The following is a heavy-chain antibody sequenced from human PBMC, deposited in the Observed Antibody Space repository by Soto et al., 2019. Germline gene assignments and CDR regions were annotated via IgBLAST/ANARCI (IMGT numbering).Heavy chain of an antibody. D-gene: IGHD3-22*01. CDR1: GGSVSSYY. CDR3: ARSYYDSSDHYYFDY. Sequence: PSETLSLTCTVSGGSVSSYYWNWIRQPPGKGLEWIGYIRYSGNTNYNPSLKSRVTISVDTSKNQFSLKLSSVTAADTAVYYCARSYYDSSDHYYFDYWGQGTLVTAPQ. J-gene: IGHJ4*02. CDR2: IRYSGNT. V-gene: IGHV4-59*08.